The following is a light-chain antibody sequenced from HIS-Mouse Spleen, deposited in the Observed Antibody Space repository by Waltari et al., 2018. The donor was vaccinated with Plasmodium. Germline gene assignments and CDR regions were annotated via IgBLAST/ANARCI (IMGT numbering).Light chain of an antibody. Sequence: SYELTQPPSVSVSPGQTARVTCSGGALPKKYPYWYQQKSGQAPVLVIYEDSKRPSGIPGRFSGSSSGTMATLTISGAQVEDEADYYCYSTDSSGNHRVFGGGTKLTVL. J-gene: IGLJ3*02. CDR1: ALPKKY. CDR3: YSTDSSGNHRV. V-gene: IGLV3-10*01. CDR2: EDS.